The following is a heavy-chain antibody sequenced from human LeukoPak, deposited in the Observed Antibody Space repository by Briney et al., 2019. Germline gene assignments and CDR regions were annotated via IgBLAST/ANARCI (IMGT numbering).Heavy chain of an antibody. Sequence: SETLSLACAVYGGSFSGYYWSWIRQPPGKGLEWIGEINHSGSTNYNPSLKSRVTISVDTSKNQFSLKLSSVTAADTAVYYCARGYQLSYYYGSGSPRRAFDIWGQGTMVTVSS. D-gene: IGHD3-10*01. J-gene: IGHJ3*02. CDR2: INHSGST. V-gene: IGHV4-34*01. CDR1: GGSFSGYY. CDR3: ARGYQLSYYYGSGSPRRAFDI.